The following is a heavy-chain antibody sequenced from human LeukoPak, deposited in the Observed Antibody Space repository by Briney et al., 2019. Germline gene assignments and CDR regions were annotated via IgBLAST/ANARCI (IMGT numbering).Heavy chain of an antibody. D-gene: IGHD6-13*01. J-gene: IGHJ4*02. CDR2: IYTSGST. Sequence: KPSETLSLTCTVSGGSISTDYWTWIRQPAGKGLEWIGLIYTSGSTNYNPSLKSRVTMSVDTSKNQFSLKLTSVTAADTAVYYCARGASAGTHWFDYWGQGALVTVSS. CDR3: ARGASAGTHWFDY. V-gene: IGHV4-4*07. CDR1: GGSISTDY.